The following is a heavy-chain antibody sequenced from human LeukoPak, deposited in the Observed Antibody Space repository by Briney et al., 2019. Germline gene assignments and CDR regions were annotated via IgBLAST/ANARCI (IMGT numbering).Heavy chain of an antibody. V-gene: IGHV6-1*01. CDR2: TYYMSKWYN. CDR3: ARWQHGPRYFGY. CDR1: GDSVSTNSAA. D-gene: IGHD5-24*01. J-gene: IGHJ4*02. Sequence: SQTLSLTCAISGDSVSTNSAAWNWMRQSPSRGLEWLGRTYYMSKWYNDYAVSVKSRITINPDTSKNHFSLQLNSVTPEDTAVYYCARWQHGPRYFGYWGQGTLVTVSS.